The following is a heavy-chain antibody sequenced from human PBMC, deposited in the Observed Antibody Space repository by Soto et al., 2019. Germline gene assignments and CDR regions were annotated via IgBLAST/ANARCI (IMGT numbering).Heavy chain of an antibody. Sequence: EVQLVESGGGLVQPRGSLRLSCAASGFTFSDYWMSWVRQAPGKGLEWVANMNQDGSDKHYVDSVKGRFTISRDNAKNSLDLQMNSLRAEDTAVYYCARGGGNFGYWGQGTLVTVSS. V-gene: IGHV3-7*01. J-gene: IGHJ4*02. CDR2: MNQDGSDK. CDR1: GFTFSDYW. D-gene: IGHD1-1*01. CDR3: ARGGGNFGY.